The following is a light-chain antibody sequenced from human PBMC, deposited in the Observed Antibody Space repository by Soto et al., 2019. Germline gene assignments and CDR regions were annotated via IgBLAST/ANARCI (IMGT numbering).Light chain of an antibody. V-gene: IGKV1-5*01. CDR2: DAS. CDR3: QEYQSYSRR. Sequence: DIQMTHSPSTLSASVGDRVTITCRASQSISSWLAWYQQKPGKAPKLLIYDASSLESGVPSRFSGSGSGTEFTLTISSLKPDDFATYYCQEYQSYSRRFGQGTKVDIK. CDR1: QSISSW. J-gene: IGKJ1*01.